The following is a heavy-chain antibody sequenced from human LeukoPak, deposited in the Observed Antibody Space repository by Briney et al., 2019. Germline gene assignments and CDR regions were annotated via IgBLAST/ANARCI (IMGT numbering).Heavy chain of an antibody. CDR3: ARDVRDGWSGYYYYYYYYMDV. J-gene: IGHJ6*03. CDR1: GFTFCSYW. CDR2: IKKVGGEK. Sequence: GGSLRLSCAAPGFTFCSYWKCWVRPAPGKGLGWVAHIKKVGGEKYYVDSVKGRFTISRDNAKNALYLQMNSLRAEDTAVYYCARDVRDGWSGYYYYYYYYMDVWGKGTTVTVSS. V-gene: IGHV3-7*01. D-gene: IGHD3-3*01.